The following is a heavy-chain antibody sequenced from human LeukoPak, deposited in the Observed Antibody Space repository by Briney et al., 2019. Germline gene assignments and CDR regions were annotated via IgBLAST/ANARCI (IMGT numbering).Heavy chain of an antibody. CDR2: IKQDRSAK. J-gene: IGHJ6*03. D-gene: IGHD3-10*01. CDR3: AKPRTPGDYYYYMDV. CDR1: GFPFSSHW. Sequence: PGGSLRLSCAASGFPFSSHWLNWVRQAPGKGLEWVANIKQDRSAKYYVDSVKGRFTISRDNSKNTLYLQMNSLRAEDTAVYYCAKPRTPGDYYYYMDVWGKGTTVTVSS. V-gene: IGHV3-7*01.